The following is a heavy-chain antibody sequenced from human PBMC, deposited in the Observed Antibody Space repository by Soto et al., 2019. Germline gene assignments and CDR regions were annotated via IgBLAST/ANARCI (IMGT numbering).Heavy chain of an antibody. CDR3: ARQISVAGFWGWFDP. Sequence: GESLKISCNGSGYSFTIYWIGWVRQMPGKGLEWMGIIYPGDSDTRYSPSFQGQVTISADKSISTAYLQWSSLKASDTAMYYCARQISVAGFWGWFDPWGQGTLVTVSS. D-gene: IGHD6-19*01. CDR2: IYPGDSDT. V-gene: IGHV5-51*01. CDR1: GYSFTIYW. J-gene: IGHJ5*02.